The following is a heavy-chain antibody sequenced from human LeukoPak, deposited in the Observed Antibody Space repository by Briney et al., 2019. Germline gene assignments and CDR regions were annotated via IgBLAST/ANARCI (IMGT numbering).Heavy chain of an antibody. Sequence: GGSLRLSCAASGFTVNSNYIHWVRQAPGKGLEWVGRTRNKANSYTTEYAASVKGRFTISRDDSKNSLYLQMNSLKTEDTAVYYCANNGMDVWGQGTTVTVSS. J-gene: IGHJ6*02. CDR1: GFTVNSNY. CDR2: TRNKANSYTT. V-gene: IGHV3-72*01. CDR3: ANNGMDV.